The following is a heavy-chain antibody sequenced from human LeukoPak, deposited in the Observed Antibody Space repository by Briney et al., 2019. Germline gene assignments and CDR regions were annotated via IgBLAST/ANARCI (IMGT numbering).Heavy chain of an antibody. CDR2: ISISGSYR. CDR3: ARPLMYYYGSETYFWFDP. CDR1: GFSLSSYE. D-gene: IGHD3-10*01. J-gene: IGHJ5*02. V-gene: IGHV3-48*03. Sequence: GGSLRLSCAASGFSLSSYEMNWVRQAPGKGLEWVSCISISGSYRFYADSVKGRFTISRDNAKNSLSLQMNSLRAEDTAVYYCARPLMYYYGSETYFWFDPWGQGTLVTVSS.